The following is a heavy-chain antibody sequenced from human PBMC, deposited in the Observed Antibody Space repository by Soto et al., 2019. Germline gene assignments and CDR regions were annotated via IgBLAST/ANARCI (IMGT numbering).Heavy chain of an antibody. Sequence: ASVKVSFKASGYTFTGYYLHWVRQAPGQGLEWMGWINAHNGDTNNAQKFRGRVTMTRDTSINTAYMELSRLRSDDTAVYFCARERYYDSSGDYGFDIWGQGTTVTV. V-gene: IGHV1-2*02. D-gene: IGHD3-22*01. CDR2: INAHNGDT. CDR3: ARERYYDSSGDYGFDI. J-gene: IGHJ3*02. CDR1: GYTFTGYY.